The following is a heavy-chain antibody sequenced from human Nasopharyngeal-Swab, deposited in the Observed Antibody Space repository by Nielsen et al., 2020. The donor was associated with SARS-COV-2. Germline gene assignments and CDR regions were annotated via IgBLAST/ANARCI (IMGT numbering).Heavy chain of an antibody. Sequence: WIRQPPGKGLEWVAVIWYDGSNKYYADSVKGRFTISRDNAKNSLYLQMNSLRAEDTAVYYCARDDYGDYEDAFDIWGQGTMVTVSS. D-gene: IGHD4-17*01. J-gene: IGHJ3*02. CDR3: ARDDYGDYEDAFDI. CDR2: IWYDGSNK. V-gene: IGHV3-33*01.